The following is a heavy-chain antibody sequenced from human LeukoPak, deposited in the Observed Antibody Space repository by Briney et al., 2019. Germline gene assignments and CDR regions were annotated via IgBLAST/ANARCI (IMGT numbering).Heavy chain of an antibody. CDR3: ARGIRGTTASFDS. V-gene: IGHV6-1*01. D-gene: IGHD1-1*01. CDR2: SYYWINWYN. J-gene: IGHJ4*02. Sequence: SQTLSLTRALSVDSVSSNRGAWKWIRPSPSGGLEWLGRSYYWINWYNDYTVSVKSRLTINPDTSKNKFYLHLTSVTPEDTAVYYCARGIRGTTASFDSWGQGTLVTVSS. CDR1: VDSVSSNRGA.